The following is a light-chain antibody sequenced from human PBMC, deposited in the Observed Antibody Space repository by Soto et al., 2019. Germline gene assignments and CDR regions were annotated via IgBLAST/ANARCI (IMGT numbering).Light chain of an antibody. CDR1: QNIRSY. CDR3: QQSYISPT. CDR2: GAS. V-gene: IGKV1-39*01. J-gene: IGKJ1*01. Sequence: DIQMTQSPSSLSASVGDTVTITCRASQNIRSYLNWYQQKPGKAPKVLIYGASILQHGVPSRFSGSGSGTDFSLTISGPQPEDFATYYCQQSYISPTFGQGTKVDIK.